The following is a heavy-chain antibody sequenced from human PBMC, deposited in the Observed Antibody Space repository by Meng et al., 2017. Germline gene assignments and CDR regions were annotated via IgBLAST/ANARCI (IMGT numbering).Heavy chain of an antibody. J-gene: IGHJ5*02. V-gene: IGHV4-31*02. Sequence: QGPLREPGPGRVKPSQALSLTRTVAGGSISSGGYYWSWIRQYPGKGLEWIGYIYYSGSTYYNPSLKSRVTISVDTSKNQFSLKLSSVTAADTAVYYCARSLTVTTVWFDPWGQGTLVTVSS. CDR3: ARSLTVTTVWFDP. D-gene: IGHD4-17*01. CDR1: GGSISSGGYY. CDR2: IYYSGST.